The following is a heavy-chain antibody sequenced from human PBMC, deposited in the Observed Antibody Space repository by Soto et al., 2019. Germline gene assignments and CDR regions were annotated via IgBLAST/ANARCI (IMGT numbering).Heavy chain of an antibody. CDR3: ARDELGCSSTSCYIALYYYYYGMDV. J-gene: IGHJ6*02. CDR2: ISYDGSNK. V-gene: IGHV3-30-3*01. D-gene: IGHD2-2*02. Sequence: GGSLRLSCAASGFTFSSYAMHWVRQAPGKGLEWVAVISYDGSNKYYADSVKGRFTISRDNSKNTLYLQMNSLRAEDTAVYYCARDELGCSSTSCYIALYYYYYGMDVWGQGTTVTVSS. CDR1: GFTFSSYA.